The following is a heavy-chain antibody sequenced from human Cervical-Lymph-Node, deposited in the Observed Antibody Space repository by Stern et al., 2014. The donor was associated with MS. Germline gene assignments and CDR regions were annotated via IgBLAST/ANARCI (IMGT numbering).Heavy chain of an antibody. CDR2: ISYSGST. D-gene: IGHD2-21*02. CDR3: AVYCGGDCAAEYFQH. J-gene: IGHJ1*01. Sequence: QVQLQESGPGLVKPSETLSLTCTVSGGSISSSSYYWGWIRQPPGKGLEWIGSISYSGSTYYNPSLKSRVTISVDTYTKPFSLKLSSVTAADTAVYYCAVYCGGDCAAEYFQHWGQGTLVTGSS. V-gene: IGHV4-39*01. CDR1: GGSISSSSYY.